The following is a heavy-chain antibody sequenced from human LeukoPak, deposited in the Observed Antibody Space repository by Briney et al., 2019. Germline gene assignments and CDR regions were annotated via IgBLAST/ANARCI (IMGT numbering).Heavy chain of an antibody. D-gene: IGHD3-10*01. CDR3: ARLNYYGSGAPV. CDR2: IIPILGIA. Sequence: ASVKVSCKASGGTFSSYTISLVRQAPGQGLEWMGGIIPILGIANYAQKFQGRVTITADKSTSTAYMELSSLRSEDTAVYYCARLNYYGSGAPVWGQGTTVTVSS. V-gene: IGHV1-69*10. CDR1: GGTFSSYT. J-gene: IGHJ6*02.